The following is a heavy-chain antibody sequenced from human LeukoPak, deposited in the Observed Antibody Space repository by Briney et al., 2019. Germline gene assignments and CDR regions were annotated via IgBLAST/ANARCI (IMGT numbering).Heavy chain of an antibody. CDR1: GFTLSDYG. Sequence: GGSLRLSCTASGFTLSDYGMHWVRQTPGRGLEWVANISHGGSEKYYLDSVEGRFTISRDNTNNSLYLQMNSLRDDDTAIYYCARWIGGFDYWGQGALVTVSS. V-gene: IGHV3-7*01. J-gene: IGHJ4*02. CDR3: ARWIGGFDY. CDR2: ISHGGSEK. D-gene: IGHD3-10*01.